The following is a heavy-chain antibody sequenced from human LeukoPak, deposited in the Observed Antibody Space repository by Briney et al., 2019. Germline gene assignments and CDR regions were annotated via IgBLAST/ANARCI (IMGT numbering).Heavy chain of an antibody. CDR3: ARGELEAWYFDL. J-gene: IGHJ2*01. D-gene: IGHD6-6*01. CDR2: MNPNSGNT. Sequence: ASVKVSCKASGGTFSSYAINWVRQATGQGLEWMGWMNPNSGNTGYAQKFQGRVTMTRNTSISTAYMELSSLRSEDTAVYYCARGELEAWYFDLWGRGTLVTVSS. CDR1: GGTFSSYA. V-gene: IGHV1-8*02.